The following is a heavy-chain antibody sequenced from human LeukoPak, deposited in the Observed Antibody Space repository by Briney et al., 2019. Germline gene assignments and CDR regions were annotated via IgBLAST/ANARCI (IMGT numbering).Heavy chain of an antibody. CDR1: GGSFSNYY. CDR3: ARDEAGQGY. CDR2: INHSGIT. V-gene: IGHV4-34*01. Sequence: KPSETLSLTCAVYGGSFSNYYWNWIRQPPGKGLEWIGEINHSGITNYNPSLKSRVTISVDTSKNQFSLKLSSVTAADTAVYYCARDEAGQGYWGQGTLVTVSS. J-gene: IGHJ4*02.